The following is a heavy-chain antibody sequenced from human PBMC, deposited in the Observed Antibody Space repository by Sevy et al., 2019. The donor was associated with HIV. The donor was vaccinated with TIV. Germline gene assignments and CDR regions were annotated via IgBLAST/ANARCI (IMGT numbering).Heavy chain of an antibody. CDR1: GFTFSSYW. J-gene: IGHJ4*02. V-gene: IGHV3-74*01. D-gene: IGHD6-13*01. CDR2: INSDGSST. Sequence: GGSLRLSCAASGFTFSSYWMHWVRQAPGKGLVWVSRINSDGSSTSYADSVKGRFTISRDNAKNTLYLQMNSLRAEDTALYYCAKDISIEGGIAAVGTGIFDFWGQGTLVTVSS. CDR3: AKDISIEGGIAAVGTGIFDF.